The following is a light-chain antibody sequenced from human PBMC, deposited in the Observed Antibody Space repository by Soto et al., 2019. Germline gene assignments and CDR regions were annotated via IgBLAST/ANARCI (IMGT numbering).Light chain of an antibody. CDR2: DVS. CDR1: SRDVGNYNF. J-gene: IGLJ3*02. V-gene: IGLV2-14*01. Sequence: QSALTQPASVSGSPGQSITVSCTGTSRDVGNYNFVSWYQQHPGKAPKVIIYDVSNRPSGVSDRFSASKSGNTASLTISGLQTEDEAVYFCSSYTSGSVLFGGGTKVPVL. CDR3: SSYTSGSVL.